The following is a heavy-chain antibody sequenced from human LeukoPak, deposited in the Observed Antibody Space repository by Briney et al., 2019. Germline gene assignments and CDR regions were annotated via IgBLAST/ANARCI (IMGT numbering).Heavy chain of an antibody. CDR1: RFTISDYY. V-gene: IGHV3-11*01. CDR3: ATLGRNYFDS. D-gene: IGHD2-15*01. Sequence: PGGSLRLSCVASRFTISDYYMTWIRQAPGKGLEWVSYISSSGSAIYYADSVKGRFTVSRDTAKNSLYLQMNSLRAEDTAVYYCATLGRNYFDSWGQGTLVTVSS. CDR2: ISSSGSAI. J-gene: IGHJ4*02.